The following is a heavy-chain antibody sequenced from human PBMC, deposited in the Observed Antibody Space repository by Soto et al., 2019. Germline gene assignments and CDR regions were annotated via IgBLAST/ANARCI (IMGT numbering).Heavy chain of an antibody. CDR3: ARETGPDGYYGMDV. J-gene: IGHJ6*02. V-gene: IGHV4-61*01. CDR1: GGSVSSGSYY. Sequence: ASETLSLTCTVSGGSVSSGSYYWSWIRQPPGKGLEWIGYIYYSGSTNYNPSLKNRVTISVDTSKNQFSLKLSSVTAADTAVYYCARETGPDGYYGMDVWGQGTTVTVSS. CDR2: IYYSGST.